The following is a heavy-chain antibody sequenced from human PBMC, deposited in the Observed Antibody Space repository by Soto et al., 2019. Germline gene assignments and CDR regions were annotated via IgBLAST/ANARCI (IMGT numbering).Heavy chain of an antibody. CDR2: IYYNGNT. CDR3: ARADWSGWIDY. CDR1: GGSINNAGYY. Sequence: QVQLQESGPGLVKPSQTLSLTCTVSGGSINNAGYYWTWIRQHPRKGLEWIGYIYYNGNTFYNPSLKSRVSISVDTSKNQFSLNLTSVTAADTAVFYCARADWSGWIDYWGHGTLVTVSS. J-gene: IGHJ4*01. D-gene: IGHD6-19*01. V-gene: IGHV4-31*03.